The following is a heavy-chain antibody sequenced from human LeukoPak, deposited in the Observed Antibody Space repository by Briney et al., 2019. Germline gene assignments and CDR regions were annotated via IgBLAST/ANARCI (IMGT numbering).Heavy chain of an antibody. J-gene: IGHJ2*01. Sequence: PSETLSLTCTVSGGSITTTSSYWGWVRQPPGKGLEWIASLYYSGRTHYNPSLKSRATISVDTSKNQFSLKLSSVTAADTAVYYCARHDGVHRGDYYAHWYFDLWGRGTLVTVSS. CDR2: LYYSGRT. D-gene: IGHD4-17*01. CDR1: GGSITTTSSY. CDR3: ARHDGVHRGDYYAHWYFDL. V-gene: IGHV4-39*01.